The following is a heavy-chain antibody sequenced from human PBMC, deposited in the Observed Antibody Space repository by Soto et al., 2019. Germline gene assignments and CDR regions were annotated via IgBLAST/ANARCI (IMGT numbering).Heavy chain of an antibody. D-gene: IGHD3-3*01. Sequence: EVQLVESGGGLVKPGGSLRLSCAASGFTFSNAWMNWVRQAPGKGLEWVGRIKSKTDGGTTDYAAPVKGRFTISRDDSKNTLYLQMNSLKTEDTAVYYCTADIAGGADYDFSYDWGQGTLVTVSS. V-gene: IGHV3-15*07. CDR3: TADIAGGADYDFSYD. CDR1: GFTFSNAW. J-gene: IGHJ4*02. CDR2: IKSKTDGGTT.